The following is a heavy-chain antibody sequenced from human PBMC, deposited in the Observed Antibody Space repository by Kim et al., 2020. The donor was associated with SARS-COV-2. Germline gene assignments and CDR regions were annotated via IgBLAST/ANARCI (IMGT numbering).Heavy chain of an antibody. Sequence: GGSLRLSCAASGFTFSSYGMHWVRQAPGKGLEWVAVISYDGSNKYYADSVKGRFTISRDNSKNTLYLQMNSLRAEDTAVYYCARVGSSSWYYFDYWGQGTLVTVSS. J-gene: IGHJ4*02. CDR3: ARVGSSSWYYFDY. V-gene: IGHV3-33*05. CDR2: ISYDGSNK. D-gene: IGHD6-13*01. CDR1: GFTFSSYG.